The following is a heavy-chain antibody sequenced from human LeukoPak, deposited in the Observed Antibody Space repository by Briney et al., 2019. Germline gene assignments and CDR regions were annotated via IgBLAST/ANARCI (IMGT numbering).Heavy chain of an antibody. Sequence: GGSLRLSCAASGFSLSNYWMHWVRQAPGKGLEWVGFIRSKAYGGTTEYAASVKGRFTISRDDSKSIAYLQMNSLKTEDTAVYYCTRASPPDYYYYGMDVWGQGTTVTVSS. CDR2: IRSKAYGGTT. CDR1: GFSLSNYW. J-gene: IGHJ6*02. V-gene: IGHV3-49*04. CDR3: TRASPPDYYYYGMDV.